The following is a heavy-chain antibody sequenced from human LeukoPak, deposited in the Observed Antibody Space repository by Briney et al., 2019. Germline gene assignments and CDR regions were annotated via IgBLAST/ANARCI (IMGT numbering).Heavy chain of an antibody. Sequence: GGSLRLSCAASGFTFSSYAMSWVRQAPGKGLEWVSAISGSGGSTYYADSVKGRFTIPRDNSKNTLYLQMNSLRAEDTAVYYCAKDRRGGFIVVVLENWGQGILVTVSS. CDR2: ISGSGGST. CDR1: GFTFSSYA. J-gene: IGHJ4*02. D-gene: IGHD2-15*01. V-gene: IGHV3-23*01. CDR3: AKDRRGGFIVVVLEN.